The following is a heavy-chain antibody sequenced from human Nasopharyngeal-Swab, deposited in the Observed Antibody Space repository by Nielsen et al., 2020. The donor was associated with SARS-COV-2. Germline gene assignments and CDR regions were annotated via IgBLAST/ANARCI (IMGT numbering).Heavy chain of an antibody. J-gene: IGHJ6*02. CDR1: GGSFSGYY. CDR2: INHSGRA. Sequence: GSLRLSCAVYGGSFSGYYWSWIRQPPGKGLEWIGEINHSGRANHNPSLKSRVTISIETSKNQFSLKLYSLTAADTAVYYCARVREMTATFYYYYGLDVWGLGTTVTVSS. D-gene: IGHD2-21*02. CDR3: ARVREMTATFYYYYGLDV. V-gene: IGHV4-34*01.